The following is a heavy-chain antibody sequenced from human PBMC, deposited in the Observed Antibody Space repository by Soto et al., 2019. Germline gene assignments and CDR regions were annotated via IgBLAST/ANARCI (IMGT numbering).Heavy chain of an antibody. J-gene: IGHJ6*02. CDR2: ISAYNGNT. CDR3: ARERARWWLALSYYYGLDV. Sequence: GASVKVSCKASGYTFTSYGISWVRQAPGQGLEWMGWISAYNGNTNYAQKLQGRVTMTTDTSTSTAYMELRSLRSDDTAVYYCARERARWWLALSYYYGLDVWGQGTTVTVSS. CDR1: GYTFTSYG. V-gene: IGHV1-18*04. D-gene: IGHD2-15*01.